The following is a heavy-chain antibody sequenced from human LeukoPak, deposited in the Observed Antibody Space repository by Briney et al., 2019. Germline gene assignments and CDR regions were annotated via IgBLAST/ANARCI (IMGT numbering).Heavy chain of an antibody. CDR1: GYTFTSYG. V-gene: IGHV1-18*01. CDR3: ARDTCSSTSCYDATFDY. Sequence: ASVKVSCKASGYTFTSYGISWVRQAPGQGLEWMGWISAYNGNTNYAQKLQGRVTMTTDTSTSTAYMELRSLRSDDTAAYYCARDTCSSTSCYDATFDYWGQGTLVTVSS. D-gene: IGHD2-2*01. J-gene: IGHJ4*02. CDR2: ISAYNGNT.